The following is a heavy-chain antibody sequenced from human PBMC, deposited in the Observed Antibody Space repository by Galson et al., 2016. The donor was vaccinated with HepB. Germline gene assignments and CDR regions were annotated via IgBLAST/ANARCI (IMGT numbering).Heavy chain of an antibody. CDR1: GFTFRNYA. CDR2: IAGPTPNT. Sequence: SLRLSCAASGFTFRNYALGWVRRAPGKGLEWVSHIAGPTPNTHYADSVRGRFSIYRDNSRDTLYLQMGSLTAEDSAIYYCTTWLSHHFDYWGQGTRVTVSS. J-gene: IGHJ4*02. D-gene: IGHD6-19*01. V-gene: IGHV3-23*01. CDR3: TTWLSHHFDY.